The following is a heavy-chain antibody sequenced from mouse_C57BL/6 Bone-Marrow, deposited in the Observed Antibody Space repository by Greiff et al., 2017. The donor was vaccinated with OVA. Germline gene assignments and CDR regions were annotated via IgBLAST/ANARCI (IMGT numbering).Heavy chain of an antibody. CDR2: ISNLAYSI. V-gene: IGHV5-15*04. CDR3: AICYYDGYYYAMDY. J-gene: IGHJ4*01. D-gene: IGHD1-1*01. Sequence: EVMLVESGGGLVKPGGSLKLSCAASGFTFSDYGMAWVRQAPRQGPEWVAFISNLAYSIYYEDTVTGRFTISRENAKNTLYLEMSSLRSEDTAMYYCAICYYDGYYYAMDYWGQGTSVTVSS. CDR1: GFTFSDYG.